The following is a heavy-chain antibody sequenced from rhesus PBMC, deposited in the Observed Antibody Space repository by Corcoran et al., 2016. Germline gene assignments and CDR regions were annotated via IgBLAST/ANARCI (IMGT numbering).Heavy chain of an antibody. CDR1: GGSIRSGYD. CDR2: IHGSSGST. D-gene: IGHD1-26*01. J-gene: IGHJ4*01. Sequence: QVQLQESGPAVVKPSETLSLTCAVSGGSIRSGYDWSWIRPSPGKGVEWIGYIHGSSGSTNYNPSRKSRVTISKDTSKNQFSLKLSSMTTADTAVYYCASPTGTTYYFDYWGQGVLVTVSS. CDR3: ASPTGTTYYFDY. V-gene: IGHV4S7*01.